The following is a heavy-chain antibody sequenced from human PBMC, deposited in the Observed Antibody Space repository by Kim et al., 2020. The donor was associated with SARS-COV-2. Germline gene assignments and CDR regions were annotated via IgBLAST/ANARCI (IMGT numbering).Heavy chain of an antibody. Sequence: GGSLRLSCAASGFTFSSYAMSWVRQAPGKGLEWVSAISGSGGSTYYADSVKGRFTISRDNSKNTLYLQMNSLRAEDTAVYYCAKDSSFEGIVGATLFWGQGTLVTVSS. J-gene: IGHJ4*02. CDR2: ISGSGGST. CDR1: GFTFSSYA. D-gene: IGHD1-26*01. CDR3: AKDSSFEGIVGATLF. V-gene: IGHV3-23*01.